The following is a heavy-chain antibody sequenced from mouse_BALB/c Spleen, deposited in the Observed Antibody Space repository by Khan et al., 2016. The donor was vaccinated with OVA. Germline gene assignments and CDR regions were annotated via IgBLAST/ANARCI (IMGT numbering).Heavy chain of an antibody. V-gene: IGHV14-3*02. CDR3: ARDYWDVFAY. J-gene: IGHJ3*01. D-gene: IGHD4-1*01. Sequence: VQLQQSGAELVKPGASVKLSCTASGFNIKDTYMHWVKQRPEQGLEWIGRIDPANGNSKYDPKFQGKATITADTSSNTAYLQLSSRTSEDTAVYYCARDYWDVFAYWGQGTLVTVSA. CDR1: GFNIKDTY. CDR2: IDPANGNS.